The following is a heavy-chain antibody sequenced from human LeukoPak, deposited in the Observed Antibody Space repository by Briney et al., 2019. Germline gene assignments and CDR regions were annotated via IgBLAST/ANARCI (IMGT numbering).Heavy chain of an antibody. CDR1: GFTLRNTW. CDR2: ISQDASTK. V-gene: IGHV3-7*01. J-gene: IGHJ4*02. D-gene: IGHD1-26*01. CDR3: ARDQSGSLDY. Sequence: GGSLRLSFAASGFTLRNTWMAWVRQAPGKGLDWVANISQDASTKHYVDSVKGRFTISRDNAKNSLYLQMTSLRAEDTAVYYCARDQSGSLDYWGQGTLVTVSS.